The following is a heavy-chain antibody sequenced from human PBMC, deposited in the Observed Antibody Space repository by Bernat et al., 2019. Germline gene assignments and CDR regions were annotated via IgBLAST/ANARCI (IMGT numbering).Heavy chain of an antibody. CDR1: GYTFNTYG. CDR3: ARTRRYYGSGSYLDV. D-gene: IGHD3-10*01. V-gene: IGHV1-18*01. CDR2: ISAYNGNT. Sequence: VQLVQSGAEVKKPGASVKVSCKASGYTFNTYGISWVRQAPGQGLEWMGWISAYNGNTSYAQTLQGRVTMTTDTSTSTAYMELRSLRSDDTAVYYCARTRRYYGSGSYLDVWGQGTTVTVSS. J-gene: IGHJ6*02.